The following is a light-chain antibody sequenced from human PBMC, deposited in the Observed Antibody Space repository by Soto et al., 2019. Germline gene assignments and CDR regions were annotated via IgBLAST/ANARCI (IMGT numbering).Light chain of an antibody. V-gene: IGKV2D-29*01. CDR1: QSLLHSDGKTY. CDR3: MQSIQLPLT. CDR2: EVS. Sequence: DVVMTQTPLSLSVTPGQPASISCRSSQSLLHSDGKTYLSWYLQKPGQPLQLLISEVSNRFSGVPDRFTGSGSGTDFTLKISRVEAEDVGVYYCMQSIQLPLTFGPGTKVDI. J-gene: IGKJ3*01.